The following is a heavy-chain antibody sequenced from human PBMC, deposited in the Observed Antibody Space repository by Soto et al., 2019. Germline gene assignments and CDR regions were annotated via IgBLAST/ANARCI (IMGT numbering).Heavy chain of an antibody. CDR3: AKDLEGSIAVAGGGGMDV. V-gene: IGHV3-23*01. CDR1: GFTFSSYA. D-gene: IGHD6-19*01. J-gene: IGHJ6*02. Sequence: EVQLLESGGGLVQPGGSLRLSCAASGFTFSSYAMSWVRQAPGKGLEWVSAISGSGGSTYYADSVKGRFTISRDNSKNTPYLEMNSLRGEDTAVYYCAKDLEGSIAVAGGGGMDVWGQGTTVTVSS. CDR2: ISGSGGST.